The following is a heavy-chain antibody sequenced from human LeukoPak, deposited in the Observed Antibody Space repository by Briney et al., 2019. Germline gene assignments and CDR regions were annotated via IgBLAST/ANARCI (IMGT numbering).Heavy chain of an antibody. V-gene: IGHV7-4-1*02. Sequence: GASVKVSCKASGYIFTDYYMHWVRQAPGQGLEWMGWINTNTGNPTYAQGFTGRFVFSLDTSVSTAYLQISSLKAEDTAVYYCARAQHWGYDSSGIDYWGQGTLVTVSS. D-gene: IGHD3-22*01. CDR3: ARAQHWGYDSSGIDY. CDR1: GYIFTDYY. CDR2: INTNTGNP. J-gene: IGHJ4*02.